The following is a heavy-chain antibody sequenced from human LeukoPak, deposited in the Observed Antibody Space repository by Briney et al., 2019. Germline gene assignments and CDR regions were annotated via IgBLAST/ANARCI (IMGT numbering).Heavy chain of an antibody. CDR3: ARAPVYIFDF. Sequence: ASGKVSCKASEYTFTEYYIHWVRQAPGQGLEWMGWINPKFGGTTYALKFQDRVTVTSDTSISTAYMELSSLRSDDTAVYYCARAPVYIFDFWGRGTLVTVSS. D-gene: IGHD5/OR15-5a*01. V-gene: IGHV1-2*02. CDR2: INPKFGGT. CDR1: EYTFTEYY. J-gene: IGHJ4*02.